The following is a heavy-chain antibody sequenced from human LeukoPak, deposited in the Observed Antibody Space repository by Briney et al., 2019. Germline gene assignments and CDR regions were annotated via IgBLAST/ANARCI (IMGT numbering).Heavy chain of an antibody. D-gene: IGHD3-10*01. CDR1: GGTFTSYA. CDR2: IIPILGIA. V-gene: IGHV1-69*04. CDR3: ARDYYGSGRPTDY. Sequence: GASVKVSCKASGGTFTSYAISWVRQAPGQGLEWMGRIIPILGIANYAQKFQGRVTITSDKSTSTAYMELSSLRSEDTAVYYCARDYYGSGRPTDYWGQGTLVTVSS. J-gene: IGHJ4*02.